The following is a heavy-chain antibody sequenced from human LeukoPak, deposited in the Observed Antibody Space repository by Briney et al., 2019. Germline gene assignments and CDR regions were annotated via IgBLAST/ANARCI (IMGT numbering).Heavy chain of an antibody. CDR2: ISDTGGNT. V-gene: IGHV3-23*01. CDR3: ANHNIATSDY. J-gene: IGHJ4*02. CDR1: GFTFSTYA. Sequence: PGGSLRLSCAASGFTFSTYAMSWVRQAPGKGLEWVSAISDTGGNTYYADSVKGRFTISRDNSKNTLHLQMNSLRAGDTAVYYCANHNIATSDYWGQGTLVTVSS. D-gene: IGHD2-15*01.